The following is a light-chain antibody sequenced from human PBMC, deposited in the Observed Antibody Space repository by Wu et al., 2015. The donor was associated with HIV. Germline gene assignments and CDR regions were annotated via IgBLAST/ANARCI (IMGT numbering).Light chain of an antibody. CDR3: QQHSGWPHA. V-gene: IGKV3-11*01. CDR1: QSVNTF. J-gene: IGKJ4*01. CDR2: DAS. Sequence: EIVLTQSPVTLSLSPGETATLSCRASQSVNTFLSWYQQRPGQTPRLLIYDASNRATGIPARFSGSGSGTDFTLTISSLEPEDFAVYYCQQHSGWPHAFGGGTKGGGQT.